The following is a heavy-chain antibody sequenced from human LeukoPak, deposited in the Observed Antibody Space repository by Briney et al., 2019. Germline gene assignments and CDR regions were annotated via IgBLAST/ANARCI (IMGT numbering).Heavy chain of an antibody. CDR1: GFTFSNTW. D-gene: IGHD3-10*01. J-gene: IGHJ4*02. V-gene: IGHV3-15*01. CDR3: ATLTVRGVINI. Sequence: PGGSLRLSCAASGFTFSNTWMNWVRRAPGKGLELVGRIQSKTDGGTKEYAAPVKGRFTISRDDSKTTLYLQMNSLKTEETAVYYCATLTVRGVINIWGQGTLVTVSS. CDR2: IQSKTDGGTK.